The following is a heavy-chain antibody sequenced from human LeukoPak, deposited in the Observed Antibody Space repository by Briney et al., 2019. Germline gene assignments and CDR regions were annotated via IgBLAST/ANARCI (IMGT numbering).Heavy chain of an antibody. CDR1: GFTFDDYA. D-gene: IGHD6-6*01. Sequence: GRSLRLSCAASGFTFDDYAMHWVRQAPGKGLEWVSGISWNSGSIGYADSVKGRFTISRDNAKNSLYLQMNSLRAEDTALYYCAKDTGPVEYSSSSVDYYYYGMDVWDQGTTVTVSS. V-gene: IGHV3-9*01. CDR2: ISWNSGSI. CDR3: AKDTGPVEYSSSSVDYYYYGMDV. J-gene: IGHJ6*02.